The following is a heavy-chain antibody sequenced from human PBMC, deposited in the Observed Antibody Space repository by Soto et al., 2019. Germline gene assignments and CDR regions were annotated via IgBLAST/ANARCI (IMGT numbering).Heavy chain of an antibody. CDR2: IYYSGTT. CDR1: GGSITTYQ. CDR3: ARRFRAGYFDY. D-gene: IGHD6-13*01. Sequence: SETLSLTCTVSGGSITTYQWSWIRQPPGEGLEWIGYIYYSGTTNYNPSLKSRLTISVDTSNQFSLNLSSVTAADTAIYYCARRFRAGYFDYWGQGALVTVSS. J-gene: IGHJ4*02. V-gene: IGHV4-59*08.